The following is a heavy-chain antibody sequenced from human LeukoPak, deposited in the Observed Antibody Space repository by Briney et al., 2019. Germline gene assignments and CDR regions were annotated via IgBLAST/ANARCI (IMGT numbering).Heavy chain of an antibody. Sequence: SETLSLTCTVSDYSISSGYYWGWIRQTPGKGLEWIGRIYHSGSAYYNPSLRSRVTISVDTSKNQFSLNLRSVTAADTAVYYCTRERDNSSDYWGQGTLVTVSS. V-gene: IGHV4-38-2*02. D-gene: IGHD6-6*01. CDR1: DYSISSGYY. CDR2: IYHSGSA. CDR3: TRERDNSSDY. J-gene: IGHJ4*02.